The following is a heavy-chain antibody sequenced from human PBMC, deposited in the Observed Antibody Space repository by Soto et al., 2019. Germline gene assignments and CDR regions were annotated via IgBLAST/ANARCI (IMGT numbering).Heavy chain of an antibody. Sequence: QVQLVQSGPEVKKPGASVKVSCKTSGYTFTSYGITWVRQAPGRGLEWMGWITTDKGKTTYAQKFQGRVTMTTDISTSTAYMELRSLRSDDTAVYYCATRSPAFDYWGQGTLVTVSS. J-gene: IGHJ4*02. CDR2: ITTDKGKT. V-gene: IGHV1-18*01. CDR1: GYTFTSYG. CDR3: ATRSPAFDY.